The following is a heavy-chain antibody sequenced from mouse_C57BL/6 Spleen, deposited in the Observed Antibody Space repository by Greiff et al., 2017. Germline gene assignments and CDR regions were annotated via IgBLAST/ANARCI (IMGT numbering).Heavy chain of an antibody. CDR1: GFTFSSYG. V-gene: IGHV5-6*01. Sequence: EVKLMESGGDLVKPGGSLKLSCAASGFTFSSYGMSWVRQTPDKRLEWVATISSGGSYTYYPDSVKGRFTISRDNAKNTLYLQMSSLKSEDTAMYYCARDYGSSPYYAMDYWGQGTSVTVSS. CDR3: ARDYGSSPYYAMDY. D-gene: IGHD1-1*01. J-gene: IGHJ4*01. CDR2: ISSGGSYT.